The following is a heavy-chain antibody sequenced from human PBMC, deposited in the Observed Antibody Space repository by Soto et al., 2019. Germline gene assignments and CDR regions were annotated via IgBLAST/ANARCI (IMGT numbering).Heavy chain of an antibody. D-gene: IGHD3-22*01. Sequence: GGSLRLSCVASAGFTFSDHYMSWVRQDPGKGLEWVSTIVGSGRNTYYADSVKGRFTISRDNSKNTLSLQMNSLRAEDTAVYYCAKTYYDSSGYYFQHWGQGTLVTVSS. CDR3: AKTYYDSSGYYFQH. J-gene: IGHJ1*01. V-gene: IGHV3-23*01. CDR2: IVGSGRNT. CDR1: AGFTFSDHY.